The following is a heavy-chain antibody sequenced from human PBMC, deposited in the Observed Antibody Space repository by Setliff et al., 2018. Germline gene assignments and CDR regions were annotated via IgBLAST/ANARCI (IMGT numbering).Heavy chain of an antibody. CDR1: GYTFTNYG. CDR2: ISVHSGNT. V-gene: IGHV1-18*01. Sequence: GASVKVSCKASGYTFTNYGIAWVRQAPGQGLEWMGWISVHSGNTFYAPKFQGRVTMTTDTSTDTAYLELRGLRSDDTAVYYCMRLVRFCSRTVCQRTSGDEAWGQGTLVT. D-gene: IGHD3-3*01. J-gene: IGHJ5*02. CDR3: MRLVRFCSRTVCQRTSGDEA.